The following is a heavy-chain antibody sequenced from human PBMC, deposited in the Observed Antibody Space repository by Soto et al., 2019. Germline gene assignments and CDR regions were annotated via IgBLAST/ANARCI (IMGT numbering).Heavy chain of an antibody. CDR2: ISNDGNSK. V-gene: IGHV3-30*18. J-gene: IGHJ6*02. CDR1: GFRFINYA. D-gene: IGHD6-13*01. Sequence: GGSLRLSCAASGFRFINYAMHWVRQAPGKGLEWVAVISNDGNSKYFADSLKGRFTISRDNSKNTLYLQMNSLRVEDTAVYYCAKDPPSERMQPDYGMDVWGQGTTVTVSS. CDR3: AKDPPSERMQPDYGMDV.